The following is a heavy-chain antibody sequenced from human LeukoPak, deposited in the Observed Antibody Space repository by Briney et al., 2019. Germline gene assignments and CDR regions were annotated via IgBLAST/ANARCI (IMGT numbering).Heavy chain of an antibody. Sequence: SETLSLTCAVYGGSFSGYYWSWIRQPPGKGLEWIGEINHSGSTNYNSSLKSRVTMSVDTSKNQFSLKLTSATATDTAVYYCARGSPKHDSWGQGTLVIVSS. CDR2: INHSGST. CDR3: ARGSPKHDS. J-gene: IGHJ5*01. V-gene: IGHV4-34*01. CDR1: GGSFSGYY.